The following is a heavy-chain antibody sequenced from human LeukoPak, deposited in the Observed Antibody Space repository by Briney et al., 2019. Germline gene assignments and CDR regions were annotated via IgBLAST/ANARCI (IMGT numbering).Heavy chain of an antibody. Sequence: SETLSLTCTVSGYSISSDYYWGWIRQPPGKGLEWIGRIDHSGSTYYNPSLKSRVTISVDTSKNQFSLKLSSVTAADTAVYYCARERGVEGIGSVYFDYWDQGTLVTVSS. J-gene: IGHJ4*02. CDR1: GYSISSDYY. CDR3: ARERGVEGIGSVYFDY. V-gene: IGHV4-38-2*02. D-gene: IGHD3-10*01. CDR2: IDHSGST.